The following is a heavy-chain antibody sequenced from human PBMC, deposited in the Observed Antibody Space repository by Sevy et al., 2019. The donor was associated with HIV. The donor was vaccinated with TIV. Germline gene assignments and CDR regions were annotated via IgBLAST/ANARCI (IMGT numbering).Heavy chain of an antibody. J-gene: IGHJ3*02. V-gene: IGHV3-30*04. CDR1: GLAFSSYA. Sequence: GGSLRLSCAASGLAFSSYAMHWVRQAPDKGLEWVAVISYDGSNQDYADSVKGRFTISRDNSKNTLYLQMNSLRVEDTAVYYCARFPPERAFDIWGQRTMVTVS. CDR3: ARFPPERAFDI. CDR2: ISYDGSNQ.